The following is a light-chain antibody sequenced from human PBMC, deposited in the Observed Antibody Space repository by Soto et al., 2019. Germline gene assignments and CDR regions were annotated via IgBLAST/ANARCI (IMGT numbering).Light chain of an antibody. J-gene: IGKJ2*01. CDR1: QSISSW. V-gene: IGKV1-5*01. Sequence: DIQMTQSPSTLSASVGDRVTITCRASQSISSWLAWYQQKPGKAPKLLIYDASSLESGVPSRFSGSGSGTEFTLTIISLQPDDFATYYCQQYNSYSYTFGQGTKVDI. CDR3: QQYNSYSYT. CDR2: DAS.